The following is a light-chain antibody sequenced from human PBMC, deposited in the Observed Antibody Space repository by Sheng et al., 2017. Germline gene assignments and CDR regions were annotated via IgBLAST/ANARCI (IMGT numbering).Light chain of an antibody. CDR2: QDT. V-gene: IGLV3-1*01. CDR1: KLGDSY. Sequence: GSVSPGQTASITCSGDKLGDSYASWYQQRPGQSPMLVIYQDTKRPSGIPERFSGSNSGNTATLTISETQPMDEADYYCQAWDSSTYLFGTGTKVTVL. J-gene: IGLJ1*01. CDR3: QAWDSSTYL.